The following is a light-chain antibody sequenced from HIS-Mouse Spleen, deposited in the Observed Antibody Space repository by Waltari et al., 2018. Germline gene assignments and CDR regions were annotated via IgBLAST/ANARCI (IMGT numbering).Light chain of an antibody. CDR1: SSDGGGYNY. CDR3: SSYTSSSFNVV. V-gene: IGLV2-14*03. Sequence: QSALTQPASVSGSPGQSITISCTGTSSDGGGYNYVPWYQQHPGKAPKLMIYDVSNRPSGVSNRFSGSKSGNTASLTISGLQAEDEVDYYCSSYTSSSFNVVFGGGTKLTVL. J-gene: IGLJ2*01. CDR2: DVS.